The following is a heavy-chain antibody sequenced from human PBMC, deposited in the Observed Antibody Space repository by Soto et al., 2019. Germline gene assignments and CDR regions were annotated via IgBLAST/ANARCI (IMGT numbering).Heavy chain of an antibody. CDR3: ARDRFQVSALDY. V-gene: IGHV3-33*01. CDR2: IWYDGSNK. CDR1: GFTFSSYG. D-gene: IGHD1-20*01. J-gene: IGHJ4*02. Sequence: GGSLRLSCAASGFTFSSYGMHWVRQAPGKGLEWVAVIWYDGSNKYYADSVKGRFTISRDNSKNTLYLQMNSLRAEDTAVYYCARDRFQVSALDYWGQGTLVTVSS.